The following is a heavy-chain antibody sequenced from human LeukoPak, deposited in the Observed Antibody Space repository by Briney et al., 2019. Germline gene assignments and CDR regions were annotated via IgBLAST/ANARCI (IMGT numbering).Heavy chain of an antibody. CDR2: IGGSGGST. J-gene: IGHJ5*02. Sequence: GGSLRLSCAASGFTFSSYAMSWVRQAPGKGLGWVSAIGGSGGSTYYADSVKGRFTISRDNSKNTLYLQMNSLRAEDTAVYYCAKDEMATLLPWGQGTLVTVSS. CDR3: AKDEMATLLP. V-gene: IGHV3-23*01. D-gene: IGHD5-24*01. CDR1: GFTFSSYA.